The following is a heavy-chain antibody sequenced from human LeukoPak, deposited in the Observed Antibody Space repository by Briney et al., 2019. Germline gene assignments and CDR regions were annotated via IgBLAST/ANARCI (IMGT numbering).Heavy chain of an antibody. J-gene: IGHJ6*03. V-gene: IGHV1-46*01. CDR2: INPSGGST. D-gene: IGHD6-13*01. CDR3: ARSFGASQQYSSSWYYYYMDV. CDR1: GYIFTNYY. Sequence: ASVKVSCKASGYIFTNYYIHWVRQAPGQGLEWMGIINPSGGSTSYVQKFRGRVTMTRDMSTSTVYMELSSLRSEDTAVYYCARSFGASQQYSSSWYYYYMDVWGKGTTVTVSS.